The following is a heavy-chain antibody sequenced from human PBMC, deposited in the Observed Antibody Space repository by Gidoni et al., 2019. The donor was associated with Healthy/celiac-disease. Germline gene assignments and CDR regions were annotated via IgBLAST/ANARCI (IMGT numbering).Heavy chain of an antibody. J-gene: IGHJ5*02. Sequence: QVQLQESGPGLVQPSETLSLTCTVSGGSISSYSWNWIRQPPGKGLEWIGYIYYIGSTNYNPSLKSRVTISVDTSKNQFSLKLSSVTAADTAVYYCARASPGNWFDPWGQGTLVTVSS. V-gene: IGHV4-59*01. CDR1: GGSISSYS. CDR2: IYYIGST. CDR3: ARASPGNWFDP.